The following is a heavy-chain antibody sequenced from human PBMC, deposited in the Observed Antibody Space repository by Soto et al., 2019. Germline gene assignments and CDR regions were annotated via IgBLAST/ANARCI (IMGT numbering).Heavy chain of an antibody. V-gene: IGHV3-15*01. D-gene: IGHD6-19*01. J-gene: IGHJ4*02. Sequence: EVQLVESGGGLVKPGGSLRLSCAASGFTFTKAWMTWVRQTPGKGLEWVGRIKSRADGGTTDYAASVKDRFIISRDDSNDTLYLHMNRLKTDDTAVYYCTTAYQWLPPYSWGQGALVTVSS. CDR3: TTAYQWLPPYS. CDR1: GFTFTKAW. CDR2: IKSRADGGTT.